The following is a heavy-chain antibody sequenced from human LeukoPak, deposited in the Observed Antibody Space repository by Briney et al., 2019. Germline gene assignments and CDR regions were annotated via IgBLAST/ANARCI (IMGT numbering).Heavy chain of an antibody. J-gene: IGHJ4*02. CDR1: GFTLSSYS. D-gene: IGHD6-13*01. V-gene: IGHV3-23*01. CDR3: AKESQQLSPGY. CDR2: MSGSDTGS. Sequence: GGSLRLSCVASGFTLSSYSMSWVRQAPGKGLEWVSAMSGSDTGSWYADSVKGRFTISRDTSKTTLYLQMNSLRAEDTAVYYCAKESQQLSPGYWGQGTLVTVSS.